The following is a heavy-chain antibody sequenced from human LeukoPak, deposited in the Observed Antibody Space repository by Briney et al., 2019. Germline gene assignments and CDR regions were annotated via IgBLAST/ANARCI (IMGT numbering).Heavy chain of an antibody. Sequence: SETLSLTCNVSGGSISSSYWSWIRQPPGKGLEWVGYIYNTGTTNYNPSLNSRVTISVDASKNQLSLRLSSVTAADTAVYYCARHEPPGARRHLDYWGQGTLVTVSS. CDR1: GGSISSSY. V-gene: IGHV4-59*08. J-gene: IGHJ4*02. CDR2: IYNTGTT. D-gene: IGHD1-14*01. CDR3: ARHEPPGARRHLDY.